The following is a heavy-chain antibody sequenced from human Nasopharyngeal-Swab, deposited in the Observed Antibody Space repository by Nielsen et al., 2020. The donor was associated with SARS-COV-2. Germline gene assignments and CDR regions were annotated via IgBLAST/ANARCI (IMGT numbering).Heavy chain of an antibody. CDR3: ARLTTVTPDYFDY. J-gene: IGHJ4*02. CDR2: IYPGDSDT. D-gene: IGHD4-17*01. Sequence: KVSCKGSGYSFTSYWIGWVRQMPGKGLERMGIIYPGDSDTRYSPSFQGQVTISADKSISTAYLQWSSLKASDTAMYYCARLTTVTPDYFDYWGQGTLVTVSS. CDR1: GYSFTSYW. V-gene: IGHV5-51*01.